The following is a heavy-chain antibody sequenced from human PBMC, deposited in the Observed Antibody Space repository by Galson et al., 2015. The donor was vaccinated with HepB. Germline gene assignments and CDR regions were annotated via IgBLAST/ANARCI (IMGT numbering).Heavy chain of an antibody. CDR3: AKGGYYDFRSGDYLSYFHYYMDI. J-gene: IGHJ6*03. Sequence: SLRLSCAASGFTFSNYAMSWVRQAPGKGLEWVSLIRGRGSSTYYADSVKGRFTISRDNSKNTLNLQMNSLRAEDTAVYYCAKGGYYDFRSGDYLSYFHYYMDIWGKGTTVTVSS. CDR1: GFTFSNYA. CDR2: IRGRGSST. D-gene: IGHD3-3*01. V-gene: IGHV3-23*01.